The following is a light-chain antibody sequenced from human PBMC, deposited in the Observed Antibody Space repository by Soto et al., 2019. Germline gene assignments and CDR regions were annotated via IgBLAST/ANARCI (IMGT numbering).Light chain of an antibody. CDR3: QQYGSSPEYT. CDR2: GAS. CDR1: QSVSSSY. Sequence: EIVLTQSPGTLSLSPGERATLSCRASQSVSSSYLAWYQQKPGQAPRLLIYGASSRATGIPDRFSGSGSGTDFTLTISRLEPEDFAVYYCQQYGSSPEYTFGQGTKGDIK. J-gene: IGKJ2*01. V-gene: IGKV3-20*01.